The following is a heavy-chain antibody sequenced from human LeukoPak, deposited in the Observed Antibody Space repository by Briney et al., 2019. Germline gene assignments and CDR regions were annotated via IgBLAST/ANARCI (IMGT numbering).Heavy chain of an antibody. CDR2: VSGGGGST. V-gene: IGHV3-23*01. J-gene: IGHJ4*02. D-gene: IGHD3-22*01. CDR3: AREIGSSGYAGYFDY. Sequence: GGSLRLSCAVSGFTFRSYAMTWVRQAPGKGLEWVSAVSGGGGSTYYADSWKGRFTISRDNSKNTFYLQMNSLRAEDTAIYYCAREIGSSGYAGYFDYRGQGTLVTVSS. CDR1: GFTFRSYA.